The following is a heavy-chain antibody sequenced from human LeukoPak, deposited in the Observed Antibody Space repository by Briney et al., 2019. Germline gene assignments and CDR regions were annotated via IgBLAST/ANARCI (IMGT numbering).Heavy chain of an antibody. Sequence: ASVKVSCKASGYTFTGYYMHWVRQAPGQGLEWMGWINPNSGGTNYAQKFQGRVTMTRDTSISIAHMELSRLRSDDTAVYYCARDLPGFTIYDYVWGSYRPFDYWGQGTLVTVSS. V-gene: IGHV1-2*02. D-gene: IGHD3-16*02. CDR2: INPNSGGT. CDR1: GYTFTGYY. J-gene: IGHJ4*02. CDR3: ARDLPGFTIYDYVWGSYRPFDY.